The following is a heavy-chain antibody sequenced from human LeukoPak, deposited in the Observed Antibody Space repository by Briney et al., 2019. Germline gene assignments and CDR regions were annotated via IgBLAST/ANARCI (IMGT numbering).Heavy chain of an antibody. CDR1: GFTFSNYN. CDR3: VRAGGPSYLPSGYSYSYHMDV. CDR2: ISSSGSTM. Sequence: GGSLRLSCSATGFTFSNYNINWVRQAPGKGLEWVSFISSSGSTMLHADSVKGRFTISRDNAKNSLYLQMNSLRAEDTAVYYCVRAGGPSYLPSGYSYSYHMDVWGKGTTVTVSS. J-gene: IGHJ6*03. D-gene: IGHD3-16*02. V-gene: IGHV3-48*04.